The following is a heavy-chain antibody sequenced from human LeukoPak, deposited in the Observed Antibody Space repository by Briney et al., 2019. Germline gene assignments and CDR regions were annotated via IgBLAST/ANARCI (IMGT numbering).Heavy chain of an antibody. D-gene: IGHD5-12*01. V-gene: IGHV3-53*01. Sequence: PGGSLRLSCAASGITVSSNYMSWVRQAPGKGLEWVSVVASDGSTKYADSVKGQFAISGDNSKNTLYLQMNSLRAEDTGVYYCAKVTVGGYEDWGQGTLVTVSS. J-gene: IGHJ4*02. CDR1: GITVSSNY. CDR2: VASDGST. CDR3: AKVTVGGYED.